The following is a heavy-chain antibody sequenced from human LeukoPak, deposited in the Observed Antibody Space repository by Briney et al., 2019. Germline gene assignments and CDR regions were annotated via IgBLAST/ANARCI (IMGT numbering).Heavy chain of an antibody. Sequence: SETLSLTCTVSGGSISSSSYYWGWIRQPPGKGLEWIGSIYYSGSTYHNPSLKSRVTISVDTSKNQFSLKLSSVTAADTAVYYCAARVWYGTFDYWGQGTLVTVSS. CDR2: IYYSGST. D-gene: IGHD6-13*01. V-gene: IGHV4-39*01. J-gene: IGHJ4*02. CDR1: GGSISSSSYY. CDR3: AARVWYGTFDY.